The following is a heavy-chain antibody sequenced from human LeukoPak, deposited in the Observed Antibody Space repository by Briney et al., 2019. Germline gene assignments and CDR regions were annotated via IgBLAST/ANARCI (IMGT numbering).Heavy chain of an antibody. CDR2: ISASGGTT. CDR1: GFIFSNYG. D-gene: IGHD3-10*01. Sequence: GGSLRLSCAASGFIFSNYGMSWVRQAPGKGLEWVSGISASGGTTYYADSVKGRFSISRDNSNSTLYLHVSSLRDEDTAIYYCAKVDGSGSSGSLLLDYWGQGTLVTVSS. V-gene: IGHV3-23*01. CDR3: AKVDGSGSSGSLLLDY. J-gene: IGHJ4*02.